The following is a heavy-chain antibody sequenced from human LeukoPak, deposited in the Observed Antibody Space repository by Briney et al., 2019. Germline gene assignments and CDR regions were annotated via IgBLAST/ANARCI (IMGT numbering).Heavy chain of an antibody. CDR3: ARVSRFWSGDSFDP. V-gene: IGHV4-34*01. Sequence: SETLSLTCAVYGGSFSDYYWSWIRQPPGKGLEWIGEINHSGSTNYNPSLKSRVTMSVDTSKNQFSLKLSSVTAADTAVYYCARVSRFWSGDSFDPWGQGTLVTVSS. CDR2: INHSGST. J-gene: IGHJ5*02. D-gene: IGHD3-3*01. CDR1: GGSFSDYY.